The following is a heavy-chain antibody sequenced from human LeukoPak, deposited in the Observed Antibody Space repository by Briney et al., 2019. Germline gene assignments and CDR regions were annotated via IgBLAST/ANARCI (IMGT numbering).Heavy chain of an antibody. V-gene: IGHV1-2*02. J-gene: IGHJ5*02. D-gene: IGHD2-2*01. Sequence: ASVRVSCTASGYTLTGYYLHWVRQAPRQGLEWMGWINPNSGDTNFAQKFQGRVTMTRDTSISTAYMELSRLRSDDTAVYYCARGSIVVVPAASVFDPWGQGTLVTVSS. CDR2: INPNSGDT. CDR3: ARGSIVVVPAASVFDP. CDR1: GYTLTGYY.